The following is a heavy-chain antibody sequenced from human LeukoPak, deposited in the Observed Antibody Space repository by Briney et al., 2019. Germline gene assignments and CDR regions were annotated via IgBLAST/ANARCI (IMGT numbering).Heavy chain of an antibody. D-gene: IGHD2-15*01. CDR1: GGSISSSSYY. J-gene: IGHJ3*02. V-gene: IGHV4-39*01. Sequence: SETLSLTCTVSGGSISSSSYYWGWIRQPPGKGLEWIGSIYYSGSTYYNPSLKSRVTIFVDTSKNQFSLKLSSVTAADTAVYYCARAVVTLYDAFDIWGQGTMVTVSS. CDR3: ARAVVTLYDAFDI. CDR2: IYYSGST.